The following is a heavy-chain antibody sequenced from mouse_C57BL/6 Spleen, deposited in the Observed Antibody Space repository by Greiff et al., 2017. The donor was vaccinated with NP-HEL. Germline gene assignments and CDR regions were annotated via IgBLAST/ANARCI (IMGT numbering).Heavy chain of an antibody. CDR3: AREDGNYYFDY. J-gene: IGHJ2*01. D-gene: IGHD2-1*01. CDR2: ISYDGSN. CDR1: GYSITSCYY. V-gene: IGHV3-6*01. Sequence: EVHLVESGPGLVKPSPSLSLTCSVTGYSITSCYYWNWNRQFPGNKLEWMGYISYDGSNNYNPSLKNRISITRDTSKNQFFLKLKSVTTEDTATYFCAREDGNYYFDYWGQGTTLTVSS.